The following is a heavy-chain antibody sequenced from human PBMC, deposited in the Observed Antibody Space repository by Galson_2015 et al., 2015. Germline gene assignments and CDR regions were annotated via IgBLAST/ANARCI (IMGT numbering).Heavy chain of an antibody. Sequence: CAISGDSVSSNSAAWNWIRQSPSRGLEWLGRTYYRSKWYNDYAVSVKSRITINPDTSKNQFSLKLSSVTAADTAVYYCARGGYYDSSGYHWGQGTLVTVSS. V-gene: IGHV6-1*01. CDR3: ARGGYYDSSGYH. D-gene: IGHD3-22*01. CDR2: TYYRSKWYN. CDR1: GDSVSSNSAA. J-gene: IGHJ4*02.